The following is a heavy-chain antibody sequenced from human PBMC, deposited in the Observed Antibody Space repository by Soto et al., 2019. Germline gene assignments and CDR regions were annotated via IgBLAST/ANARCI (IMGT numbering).Heavy chain of an antibody. V-gene: IGHV3-73*01. CDR2: IRSKPSSYAT. CDR1: GFTFSGST. Sequence: GGSLRLSCAASGFTFSGSTMHWVRQASGKGLEWVGRIRSKPSSYATAYAASVKGRFTISRDDSKNTTYLQMDSLKTEDTAVYYYTSTQWLVNGVLYYWGQGTLVTVSS. CDR3: TSTQWLVNGVLYY. D-gene: IGHD6-19*01. J-gene: IGHJ4*02.